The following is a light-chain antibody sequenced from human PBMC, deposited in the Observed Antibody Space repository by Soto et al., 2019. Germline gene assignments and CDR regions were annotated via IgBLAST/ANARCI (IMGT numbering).Light chain of an antibody. CDR1: KSVSSSY. Sequence: EHVLTQSTGTLSLSPGERATLSCRASKSVSSSYLAWYQQKPDQAPRLLIYGASTKANCISHRFSGSGSGTDFTLTISSLEPEDFAVYYCQQYGNSPVTFGQGNKLEI. CDR3: QQYGNSPVT. J-gene: IGKJ2*01. V-gene: IGKV3-20*01. CDR2: GAS.